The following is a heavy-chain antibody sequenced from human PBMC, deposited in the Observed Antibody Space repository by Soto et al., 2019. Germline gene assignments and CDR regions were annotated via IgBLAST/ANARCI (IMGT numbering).Heavy chain of an antibody. V-gene: IGHV4-59*01. CDR3: ARGPPVIAARQGYWFDP. Sequence: SETLSLTCTVSGGSISSYYWSWIRQPPGKGLEWIGYIYYSGSTNYNPSLKSRVTISVDTSKNQFSLKLSSVTAADTAVYSCARGPPVIAARQGYWFDPWGQGTLVTVSS. CDR2: IYYSGST. D-gene: IGHD6-6*01. CDR1: GGSISSYY. J-gene: IGHJ5*02.